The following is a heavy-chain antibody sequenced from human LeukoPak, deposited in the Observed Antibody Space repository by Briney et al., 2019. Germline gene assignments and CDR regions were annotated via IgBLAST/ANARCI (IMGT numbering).Heavy chain of an antibody. Sequence: SETLSLTCTVSGVSISTYDWNWIRQPAGKGLEWIGRIYTSGNTKYNPSLKSRVTMSVDTSKNQFSLKLSSVTAADTAVYYCARDLYEGFDPWGQGTLVTVSS. CDR2: IYTSGNT. V-gene: IGHV4-4*07. CDR3: ARDLYEGFDP. CDR1: GVSISTYD. J-gene: IGHJ5*02. D-gene: IGHD3-3*01.